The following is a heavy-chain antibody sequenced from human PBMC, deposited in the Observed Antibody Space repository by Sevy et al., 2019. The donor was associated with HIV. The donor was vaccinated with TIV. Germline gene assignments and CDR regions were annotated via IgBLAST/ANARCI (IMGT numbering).Heavy chain of an antibody. J-gene: IGHJ4*02. CDR3: ATSGYSSSWYALDY. Sequence: SLRPSCAASGFTVSSKYMTWVRQAPGKGLEWVSLIYSGGSTYYVDSVKGRFTISRDNSRNTVYLQINSLRAEDTAVYYCATSGYSSSWYALDYWGQGALVTVSS. V-gene: IGHV3-53*01. CDR2: IYSGGST. CDR1: GFTVSSKY. D-gene: IGHD6-13*01.